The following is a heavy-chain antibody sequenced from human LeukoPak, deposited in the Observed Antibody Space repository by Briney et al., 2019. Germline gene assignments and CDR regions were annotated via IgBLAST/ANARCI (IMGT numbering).Heavy chain of an antibody. Sequence: GGSLRLSCAASGFIFSDYHMTWIRQAPGKGLEWVSYMSSSGRTIYYADSVKGRFTISRDNAKNSLYLQMNSLRAEDTAVYYCARDDSGNWFDPWGQGTLVTVSS. D-gene: IGHD4/OR15-4a*01. CDR3: ARDDSGNWFDP. J-gene: IGHJ5*02. CDR1: GFIFSDYH. CDR2: MSSSGRTI. V-gene: IGHV3-11*04.